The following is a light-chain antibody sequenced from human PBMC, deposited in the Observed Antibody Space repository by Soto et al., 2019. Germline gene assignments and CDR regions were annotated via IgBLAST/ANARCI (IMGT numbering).Light chain of an antibody. CDR2: GAF. CDR3: LLYGDSPPAYT. CDR1: QSVSSRN. Sequence: EIVLTQSPGTLSLFPGERATLSCRASQSVSSRNLAWYRQKPGQAPSLLIYGAFNRATGIPDRFSGSGSATDFTLTISRLEPADFAVYYCLLYGDSPPAYTCGQGTKLDIK. V-gene: IGKV3-20*01. J-gene: IGKJ2*01.